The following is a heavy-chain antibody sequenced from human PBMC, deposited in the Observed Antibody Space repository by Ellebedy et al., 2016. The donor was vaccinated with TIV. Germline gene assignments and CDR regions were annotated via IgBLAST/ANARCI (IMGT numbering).Heavy chain of an antibody. Sequence: AASVKVSCKASGYTFTSYAMHWVRLAPGQRLEWMGWINAGNGNTKYSQKFQGRVTITRDTSASTAYMELSSLRSEDTAVYYCASRDSGSYGDDFDYWGQGTLVTVSS. CDR3: ASRDSGSYGDDFDY. D-gene: IGHD1-26*01. J-gene: IGHJ4*02. CDR1: GYTFTSYA. V-gene: IGHV1-3*01. CDR2: INAGNGNT.